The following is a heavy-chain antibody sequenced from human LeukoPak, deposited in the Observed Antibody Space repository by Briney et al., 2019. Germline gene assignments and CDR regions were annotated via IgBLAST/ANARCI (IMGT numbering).Heavy chain of an antibody. D-gene: IGHD1-26*01. CDR3: ARVRWELSYFDY. Sequence: PSQTLSLTCTVSGGSISSGSYYWSWIRQPAGKGLEWIGRIYTSGSTNYNPSLKSRVTISEDTSKNQFSLKLSSVTAADTTVYYCARVRWELSYFDYWGQGTLVTVSS. J-gene: IGHJ4*02. V-gene: IGHV4-61*02. CDR2: IYTSGST. CDR1: GGSISSGSYY.